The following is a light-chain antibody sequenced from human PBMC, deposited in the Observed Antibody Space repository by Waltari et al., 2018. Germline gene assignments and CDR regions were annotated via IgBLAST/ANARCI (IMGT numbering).Light chain of an antibody. CDR3: SSYTSSSTYVL. J-gene: IGLJ2*01. CDR1: ANDIGWYNY. Sequence: QSALAQPASVSGSPGQSITISRTGTANDIGWYNYVSLYQQHPGLAPKLMIYDVSNRPSGVSNRFSGSKSGNTASLTISGLQAEDEADYYCSSYTSSSTYVLFGGGTKLTVL. V-gene: IGLV2-14*03. CDR2: DVS.